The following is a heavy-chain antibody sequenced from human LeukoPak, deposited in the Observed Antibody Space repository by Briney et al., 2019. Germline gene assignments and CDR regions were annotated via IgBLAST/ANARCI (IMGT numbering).Heavy chain of an antibody. V-gene: IGHV1-69*13. CDR3: ARDSASGYHYYGMDV. J-gene: IGHJ6*02. D-gene: IGHD3-22*01. Sequence: ASVKVSCKASGGTFSSYAINWVRQAPGQGLEWMGGIIPIFGTANYAQKFQGRVTITADESTSTAYMELSSLRSEDTAVYYCARDSASGYHYYGMDVWGQGTTVTVSS. CDR2: IIPIFGTA. CDR1: GGTFSSYA.